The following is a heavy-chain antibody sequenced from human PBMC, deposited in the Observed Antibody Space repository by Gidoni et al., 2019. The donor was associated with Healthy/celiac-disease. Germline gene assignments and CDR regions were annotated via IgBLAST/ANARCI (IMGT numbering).Heavy chain of an antibody. CDR3: ARGRHDFWRYQNWFDP. CDR1: GGSFSGYY. D-gene: IGHD3-3*01. Sequence: QVQLQQWGAGLLKPSETLSLTCAVYGGSFSGYYWSWIRQPPGKGLEWIGEINHSGSTNYNPSLKSRVTISVDTSKNQFSLKLSSVTAADTAVYYCARGRHDFWRYQNWFDPWGQGTLVTVSS. J-gene: IGHJ5*02. CDR2: INHSGST. V-gene: IGHV4-34*01.